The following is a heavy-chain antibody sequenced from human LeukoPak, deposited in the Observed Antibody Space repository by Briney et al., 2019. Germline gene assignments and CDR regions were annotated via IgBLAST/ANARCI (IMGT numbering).Heavy chain of an antibody. CDR1: GFTFSSYW. Sequence: PGGSLRLSCTASGFTFSSYWMHWVRQAPGKGLVWVSRINSDVGSTSYADSVKGRFTISRDNAKNTLYLQMSSLRAEDTAVYYCARRIQGMAPYYFDYWGQGTLVTVSS. J-gene: IGHJ4*02. V-gene: IGHV3-74*01. D-gene: IGHD5-24*01. CDR2: INSDVGST. CDR3: ARRIQGMAPYYFDY.